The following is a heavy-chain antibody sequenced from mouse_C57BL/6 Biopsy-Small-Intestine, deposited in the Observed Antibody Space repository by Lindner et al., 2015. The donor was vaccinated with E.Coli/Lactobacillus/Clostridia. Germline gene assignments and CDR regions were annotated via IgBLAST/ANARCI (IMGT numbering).Heavy chain of an antibody. D-gene: IGHD3-1*01. CDR2: IDPYNGGT. CDR1: GYSFTGYN. V-gene: IGHV1S135*01. Sequence: VQLQESGPELVKPGASVKMSCKASGYSFTGYNMHWVKQSHGKSLEWIGYIDPYNGGTTYNRKFKGKTTLTVDKSSSTAYMQLNSLTSEDSAVYYCARQLGLGAWFAYWGQGTLVTVSA. J-gene: IGHJ3*01. CDR3: ARQLGLGAWFAY.